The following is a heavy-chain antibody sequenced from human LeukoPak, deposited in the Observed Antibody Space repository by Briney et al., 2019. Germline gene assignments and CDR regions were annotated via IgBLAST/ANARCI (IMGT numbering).Heavy chain of an antibody. CDR2: IKQDGSEK. Sequence: TGGSLRLSCAASGFNFGDYWMTWVRQAPAKGPEWVANIKQDGSEKYYVDSVKGRFTISRDNAKNSLYLQMNSLRAEDTAVYYCATMSGESMIVLAVFDYWGQGTLVTVSS. CDR3: ATMSGESMIVLAVFDY. J-gene: IGHJ4*02. CDR1: GFNFGDYW. V-gene: IGHV3-7*01. D-gene: IGHD3-22*01.